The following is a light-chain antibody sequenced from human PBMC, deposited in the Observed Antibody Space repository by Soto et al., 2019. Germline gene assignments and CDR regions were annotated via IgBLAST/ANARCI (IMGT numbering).Light chain of an antibody. CDR3: CSYAGSDTYVV. CDR2: DVS. CDR1: SGDVGGYNF. J-gene: IGLJ2*01. Sequence: QSALTQPRSVSGSPGQSVTISCTGTSGDVGGYNFVSWYQQHPGKAPKLMIYDVSKRPSGVPDRFSGSKSGNTASLTISGLQAEDEAFYYCCSYAGSDTYVVFGGGTKLTVL. V-gene: IGLV2-11*01.